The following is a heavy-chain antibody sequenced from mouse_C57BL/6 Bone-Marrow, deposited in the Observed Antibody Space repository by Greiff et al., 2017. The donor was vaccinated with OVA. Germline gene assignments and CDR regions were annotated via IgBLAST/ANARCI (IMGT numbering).Heavy chain of an antibody. J-gene: IGHJ2*01. D-gene: IGHD1-1*01. Sequence: EVQLQESGAELVRPGASVKLSCTASGFTITDDYMHWVKQRPEQGLEWIGWIDPENGDTEYASKFQGKATITADTSSNTAYLQLSSLTSEDTAVYYCTTNGYGSSYVRVYWGQGTTLTVSS. V-gene: IGHV14-4*01. CDR2: IDPENGDT. CDR3: TTNGYGSSYVRVY. CDR1: GFTITDDY.